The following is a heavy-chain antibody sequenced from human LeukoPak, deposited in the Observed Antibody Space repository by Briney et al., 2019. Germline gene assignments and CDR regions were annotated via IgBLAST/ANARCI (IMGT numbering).Heavy chain of an antibody. CDR1: GYTFTSYE. CDR3: AGGGPYDSSGYYSCFDY. CDR2: MNPNSGNT. D-gene: IGHD3-22*01. V-gene: IGHV1-8*01. Sequence: ASVKVSCKASGYTFTSYEINWVRQATGQGLEWMGCMNPNSGNTGYAQKFQGRVTMTRNTSISTAYMELSSLRSEDTAVYYCAGGGPYDSSGYYSCFDYWGQGTLVTVSS. J-gene: IGHJ4*02.